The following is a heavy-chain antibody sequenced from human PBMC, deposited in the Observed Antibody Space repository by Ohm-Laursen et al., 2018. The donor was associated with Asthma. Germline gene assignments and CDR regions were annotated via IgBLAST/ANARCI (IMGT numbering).Heavy chain of an antibody. CDR1: GGSISSSSYY. CDR2: IYYSGST. Sequence: PSQTLSLTCSVSGGSISSSSYYWGWIRQPPGKGLEWIGTIYYSGSTYYNPSLKSRVTISVDTPKNQFSLKLSSVTAADTAVYSCARLSSYYFDYWGQGTLVTVSS. CDR3: ARLSSYYFDY. J-gene: IGHJ4*02. D-gene: IGHD1-26*01. V-gene: IGHV4-39*01.